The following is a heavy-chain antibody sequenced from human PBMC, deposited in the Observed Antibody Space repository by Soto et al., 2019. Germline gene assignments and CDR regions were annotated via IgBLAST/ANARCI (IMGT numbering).Heavy chain of an antibody. CDR1: GYTFYGHW. V-gene: IGHV5-10-1*01. CDR3: ARHGAAIWLGY. Sequence: GESLKISCKTSGYTFYGHWISWVRQVPGKGLQWMGNIDPSDSYINYNPAFRGHVTFSVDKSRSTAYLHWKSLGPWDTAIDYCARHGAAIWLGYWGQGTLVTVSS. J-gene: IGHJ4*02. D-gene: IGHD6-19*01. CDR2: IDPSDSYI.